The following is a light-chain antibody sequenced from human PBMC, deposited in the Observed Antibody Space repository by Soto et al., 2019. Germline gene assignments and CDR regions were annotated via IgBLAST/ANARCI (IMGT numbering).Light chain of an antibody. CDR1: QTISSW. Sequence: IQMTQSPSTLSGSVGDRVTITCRASQTISSWLAWYQPKPGKAPKLLIYKASTLKSGVPSRFSGSGSGTEFTLTISSLQPDEFATYYCQHYDSYSEAFGPGTKVDIK. V-gene: IGKV1-5*03. J-gene: IGKJ1*01. CDR2: KAS. CDR3: QHYDSYSEA.